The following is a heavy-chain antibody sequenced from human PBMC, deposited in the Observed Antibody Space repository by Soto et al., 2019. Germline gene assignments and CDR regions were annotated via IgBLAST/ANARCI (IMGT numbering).Heavy chain of an antibody. CDR1: GYTFTSHG. Sequence: VQLVQSGGEVRMPGASVKVSCKASGYTFTSHGFTWVRQAPGQGLEWMGWISIYNGNTHYAQKFQGRLTLTIDTSTSTDSIELRNMTSDDTAVNFCARSPMAPVPVEDWGQGTLVTVAS. D-gene: IGHD2-2*01. CDR3: ARSPMAPVPVED. CDR2: ISIYNGNT. J-gene: IGHJ4*02. V-gene: IGHV1-18*04.